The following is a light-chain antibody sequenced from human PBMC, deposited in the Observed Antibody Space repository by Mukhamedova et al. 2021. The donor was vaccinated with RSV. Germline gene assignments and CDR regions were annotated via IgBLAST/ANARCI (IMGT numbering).Light chain of an antibody. J-gene: IGKJ4*01. CDR3: QQANIFPLT. CDR2: AAS. Sequence: WYQRRVHGKAPKLLIYAASTLQSGVPSRFTGSGSDTYFTLTISSLQPEDFATYYCQQANIFPLTFGGGTKVEIK. V-gene: IGKV1-12*01.